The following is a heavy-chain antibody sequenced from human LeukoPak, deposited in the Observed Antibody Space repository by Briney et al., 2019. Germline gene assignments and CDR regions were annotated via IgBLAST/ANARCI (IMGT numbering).Heavy chain of an antibody. CDR1: GFTFSSYA. CDR2: ISGSGGST. Sequence: PGGSLRLSCAAPGFTFSSYAMSWVRQAPGKGLEWVSAISGSGGSTYYADSVKGRFTISRDNSKNTLYLQMNSLRAEDTAVYYCAKVRAYGSGSYSPGFDPWGQGTLVTVSS. CDR3: AKVRAYGSGSYSPGFDP. J-gene: IGHJ5*02. V-gene: IGHV3-23*01. D-gene: IGHD3-10*01.